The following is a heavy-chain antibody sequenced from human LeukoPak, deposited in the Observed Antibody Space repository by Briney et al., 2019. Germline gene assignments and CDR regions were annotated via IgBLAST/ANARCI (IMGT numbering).Heavy chain of an antibody. CDR2: IYYSGST. D-gene: IGHD6-6*01. V-gene: IGHV4-31*03. CDR1: DDSVSSGDHY. J-gene: IGHJ4*02. CDR3: AGLLAARRSFDY. Sequence: SETLSLPCTVSDDSVSSGDHYWSWIRQHPGKGLEWIGYIYYSGSTYYTPSLKSRVTISVDTSKNQFSLKLSSVTAADTAVFYCAGLLAARRSFDYWGQGSLVTVSS.